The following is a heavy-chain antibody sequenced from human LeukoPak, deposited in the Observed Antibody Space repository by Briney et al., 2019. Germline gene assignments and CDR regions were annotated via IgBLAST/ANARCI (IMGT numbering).Heavy chain of an antibody. Sequence: SETLPLTCTVSGGSISSYYWSWIRQPPGKGLEWIGYIYYSGSTNYNPSLKSRVTISVDTSKNQFSLKLSSVTAADTAVYYCAVYYYGSGSYHDYYYYGMDVWGQGTTVTVSS. CDR2: IYYSGST. CDR3: AVYYYGSGSYHDYYYYGMDV. D-gene: IGHD3-10*01. J-gene: IGHJ6*02. V-gene: IGHV4-59*08. CDR1: GGSISSYY.